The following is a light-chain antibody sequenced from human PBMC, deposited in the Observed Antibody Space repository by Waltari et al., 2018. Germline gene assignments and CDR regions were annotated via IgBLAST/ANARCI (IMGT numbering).Light chain of an antibody. CDR3: QRYNSYPIT. CDR1: QSIGRW. CDR2: EAT. J-gene: IGKJ3*01. V-gene: IGKV1-5*03. Sequence: DIQMTQSPSTLSASVGARVTITCRASQSIGRWLAWYQQKPGKAPKLLIYEATSLESGVTSRFSASGSGTEFTLTISSLQPDDFATYYCQRYNSYPITFGPGTKVDI.